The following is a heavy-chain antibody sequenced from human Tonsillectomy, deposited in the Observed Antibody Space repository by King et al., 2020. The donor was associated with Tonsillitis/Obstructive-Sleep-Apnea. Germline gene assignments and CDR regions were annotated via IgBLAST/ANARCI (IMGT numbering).Heavy chain of an antibody. CDR1: GGSFSGYY. CDR2: INHSGST. Sequence: QVQLQQWGAGLLKPSETLSLTCAVYGGSFSGYYWSWIRQPPGKGLEWIGEINHSGSTNYNPSLKSRVTISVDTSKNQFSLKLSSVTAADTAVYYCARGAPAYYDLWSGVGGYWFDPWGQGTLVTVSS. D-gene: IGHD3-3*01. V-gene: IGHV4-34*01. CDR3: ARGAPAYYDLWSGVGGYWFDP. J-gene: IGHJ5*02.